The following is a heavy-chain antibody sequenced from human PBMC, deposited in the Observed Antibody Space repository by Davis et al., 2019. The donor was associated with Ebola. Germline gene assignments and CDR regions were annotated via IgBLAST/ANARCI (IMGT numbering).Heavy chain of an antibody. D-gene: IGHD2-15*01. CDR1: GFTFSNYD. Sequence: GESLKISCEASGFTFSNYDMHWVRQATGKGLEWVSAIGTAGDTYYPGSVKGRFTISRENAKNSLYLQMNSLRAGDTAVYYCAKSHCSGGSCPYYFDFWGQGTQVTVSS. CDR2: IGTAGDT. CDR3: AKSHCSGGSCPYYFDF. J-gene: IGHJ4*02. V-gene: IGHV3-13*01.